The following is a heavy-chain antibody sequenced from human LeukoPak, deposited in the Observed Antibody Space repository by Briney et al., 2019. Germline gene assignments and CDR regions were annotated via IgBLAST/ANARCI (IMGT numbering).Heavy chain of an antibody. J-gene: IGHJ4*02. CDR1: GYTFTGYY. Sequence: VASVKVSCKASGYTFTGYYMHWVRQAPGQGLEWMGWINPNSGGTNYAQRFQGRVTMTRDTSISTAYMELSRLRSDDTAVYYCAGDGYNSRRFFDYWGQGTLVTVSS. D-gene: IGHD5-24*01. CDR2: INPNSGGT. V-gene: IGHV1-2*02. CDR3: AGDGYNSRRFFDY.